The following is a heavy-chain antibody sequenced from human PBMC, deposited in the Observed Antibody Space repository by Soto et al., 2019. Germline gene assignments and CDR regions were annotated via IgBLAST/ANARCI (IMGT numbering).Heavy chain of an antibody. D-gene: IGHD2-2*01. Sequence: LSLTCTVSGGSISGYYWSWVRQPAGKGLEWVGRIYSDGTTNYSPSLKSRVTMSLDTSKDQFSLHLNSVTAADTAAYYCSRVGCSNSKCYTRGMDVWGQGTTVTVSS. CDR2: IYSDGTT. CDR3: SRVGCSNSKCYTRGMDV. J-gene: IGHJ6*02. V-gene: IGHV4-4*07. CDR1: GGSISGYY.